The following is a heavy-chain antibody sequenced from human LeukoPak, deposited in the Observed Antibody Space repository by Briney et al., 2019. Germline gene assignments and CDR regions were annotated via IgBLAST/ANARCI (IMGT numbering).Heavy chain of an antibody. Sequence: SETLSLTCAVYGGSFSGYYWSWIRQPPGKGLEWIGEINHSGSANYNPSLKSRVTISVDTSKNQFSLKLSSVTAADTAVYYCARGGYVRTDYWGQGTLVTVSS. D-gene: IGHD5-12*01. CDR3: ARGGYVRTDY. CDR2: INHSGSA. V-gene: IGHV4-34*01. CDR1: GGSFSGYY. J-gene: IGHJ4*02.